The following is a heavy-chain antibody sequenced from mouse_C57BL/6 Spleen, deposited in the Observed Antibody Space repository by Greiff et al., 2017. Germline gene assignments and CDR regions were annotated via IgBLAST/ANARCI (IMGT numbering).Heavy chain of an antibody. Sequence: QVQLQQSGAELVKPGASVKLSCKASGYTFTEYTIHWVKQRSGKGLEWIGWFYPGSGSIKYNEKFKDKATLTADKSSSTVYMELSILTSEDSAVYCCARHEVADGYYDYFDYWGQGTTLTVSS. CDR2: FYPGSGSI. V-gene: IGHV1-62-2*01. CDR1: GYTFTEYT. D-gene: IGHD2-3*01. J-gene: IGHJ2*01. CDR3: ARHEVADGYYDYFDY.